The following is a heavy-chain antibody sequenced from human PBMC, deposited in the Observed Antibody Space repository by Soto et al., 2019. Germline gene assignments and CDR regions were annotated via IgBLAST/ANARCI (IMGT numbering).Heavy chain of an antibody. CDR1: GFTFSSYS. Sequence: GGSLRLSCAASGFTFSSYSMNWVRQAPGKGLEWVSSISSSSSYIYYADSVKGRFTISRDNAKNSLYLQMNSLRAEDTAVYYCASVATAYSSSWYGFDPWGQGTLVTVSS. D-gene: IGHD6-13*01. CDR2: ISSSSSYI. V-gene: IGHV3-21*01. J-gene: IGHJ5*02. CDR3: ASVATAYSSSWYGFDP.